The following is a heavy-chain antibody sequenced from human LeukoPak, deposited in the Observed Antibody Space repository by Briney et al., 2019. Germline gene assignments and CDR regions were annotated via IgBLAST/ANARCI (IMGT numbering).Heavy chain of an antibody. CDR1: GFTFSSYA. CDR3: ARGGGGIAARPQYYMDV. J-gene: IGHJ6*03. CDR2: ISYDGSNK. D-gene: IGHD6-6*01. V-gene: IGHV3-30-3*01. Sequence: GGSLRLSCAASGFTFSSYAMHWVRQAPGKGLEWVAVISYDGSNKYYADSVKGRFTISRDNSKNTLYLQMNSLRAEDTAVYYCARGGGGIAARPQYYMDVWGKGTTVTVSS.